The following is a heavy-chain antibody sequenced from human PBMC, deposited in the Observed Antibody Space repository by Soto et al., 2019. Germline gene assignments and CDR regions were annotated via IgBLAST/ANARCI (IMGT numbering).Heavy chain of an antibody. V-gene: IGHV4-59*01. CDR2: MYHSGSS. CDR1: GGSFSNYY. J-gene: IGHJ4*02. D-gene: IGHD2-15*01. CDR3: ARDHVVETNYGFFDY. Sequence: SETLSLTCTVSGGSFSNYYWSWIRQPPGKGLEWIGYMYHSGSSNYNPSLKRRVTISVDTSKNQVSLEVTSVIAADTAVYYCARDHVVETNYGFFDYWGQGILVTVSS.